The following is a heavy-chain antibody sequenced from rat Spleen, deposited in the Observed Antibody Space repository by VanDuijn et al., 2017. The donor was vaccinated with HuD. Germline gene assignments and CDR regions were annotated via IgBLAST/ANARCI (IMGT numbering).Heavy chain of an antibody. CDR1: GFTFSNYY. Sequence: EVQLVESGGGLVQPGRSMKLSCAASGFTFSNYYMAWVRQAPTKGLEWVASISTGGGTIYYRDSVKGRFTISRDNAKSTLYLQMGSLRSEDTATYYCTREDYYSSYVYGFDYWGQGVMVTVSS. CDR2: ISTGGGTI. J-gene: IGHJ2*01. D-gene: IGHD1-2*01. CDR3: TREDYYSSYVYGFDY. V-gene: IGHV5-25*01.